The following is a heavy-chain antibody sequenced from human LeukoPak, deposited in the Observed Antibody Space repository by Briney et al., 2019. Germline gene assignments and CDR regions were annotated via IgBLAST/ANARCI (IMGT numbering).Heavy chain of an antibody. CDR3: ARFSGSYRGNYFDY. V-gene: IGHV4-59*11. CDR2: IYYSGST. Sequence: SETLSLTCTVSGDSISSHYWSWIRQPPGKGLEWIGYIYYSGSTYYNPSLKSRVAISVDTSKSQFSLKLSSVIAADTAVYYCARFSGSYRGNYFDYWGQGTLVTVSS. J-gene: IGHJ4*02. CDR1: GDSISSHY. D-gene: IGHD1-26*01.